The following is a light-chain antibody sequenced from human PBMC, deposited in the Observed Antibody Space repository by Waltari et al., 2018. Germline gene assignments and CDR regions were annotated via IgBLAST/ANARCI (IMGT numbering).Light chain of an antibody. CDR3: QQYYSTPYT. J-gene: IGKJ2*01. CDR2: WAS. V-gene: IGKV4-1*01. Sequence: DIVMTQSPDSLAVSLGERAPINCKSSQSVLYISNNKNYLAWYQQKPGQPPKLLIYWASTRESGVPDRFSGSGSATDFTLTISSLQAEDVAVYYCQQYYSTPYTFGQGTKLEIK. CDR1: QSVLYISNNKNY.